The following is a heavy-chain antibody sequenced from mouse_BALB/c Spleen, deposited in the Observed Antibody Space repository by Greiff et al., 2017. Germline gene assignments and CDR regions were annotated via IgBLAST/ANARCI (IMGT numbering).Heavy chain of an antibody. D-gene: IGHD2-14*01. CDR3: DKRGYRYDYAMDY. J-gene: IGHJ4*01. CDR2: IWGGGST. Sequence: VMLVESGPGLVAPSQSLSITCTVSGFSLTDYGVSWIRQPPGKGLEWLGVIWGGGSTYYNSALKSRLSISKDNSKSQVFLKMNSLQTDDTAMYYCDKRGYRYDYAMDYWGQGTSVTVSS. V-gene: IGHV2-6-5*01. CDR1: GFSLTDYG.